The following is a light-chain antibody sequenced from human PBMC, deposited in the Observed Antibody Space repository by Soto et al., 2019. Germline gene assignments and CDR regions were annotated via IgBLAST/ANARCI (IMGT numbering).Light chain of an antibody. J-gene: IGLJ2*01. CDR2: DVR. CDR3: CSYAGTYSVI. Sequence: QSVLTQPPSVSGSPGQSVTISCSGTSSDIGGYSFVSWYQQHPGNTPKLIIYDVRNRPSGVPGRFSGSKSGNTASLTISGLQAEDEADYYCCSYAGTYSVIFGGGTKLTVL. V-gene: IGLV2-11*01. CDR1: SSDIGGYSF.